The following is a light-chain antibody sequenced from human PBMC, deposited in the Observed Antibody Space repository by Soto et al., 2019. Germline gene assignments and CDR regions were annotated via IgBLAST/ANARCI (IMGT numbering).Light chain of an antibody. CDR2: GAS. J-gene: IGKJ1*01. V-gene: IGKV3-20*01. CDR1: QIVRSSY. Sequence: DIVLTQSPGTLSLSPGDRATLSCRASQIVRSSYLAWYQQKPGQAPRLLIYGASRRATGIPDRFSGSGSGTGFTLAISRLEPEDVAVYYCQQYGSRWTFGQGTKVEIK. CDR3: QQYGSRWT.